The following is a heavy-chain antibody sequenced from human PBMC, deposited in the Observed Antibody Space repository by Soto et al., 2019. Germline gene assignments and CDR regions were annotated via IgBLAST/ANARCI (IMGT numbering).Heavy chain of an antibody. CDR3: ATTPFHMASAGSFYIDS. D-gene: IGHD6-13*01. CDR2: IIPLFGTK. V-gene: IGHV1-69*13. Sequence: SVKVSCKASGGTFSNYGVSWVRQAPGQRLEWLGGIIPLFGTKYFAQNFQGRVTIAADESTGTAYMELSSLRSEDSAVYFCATTPFHMASAGSFYIDSWGPGTLVTVSS. CDR1: GGTFSNYG. J-gene: IGHJ4*02.